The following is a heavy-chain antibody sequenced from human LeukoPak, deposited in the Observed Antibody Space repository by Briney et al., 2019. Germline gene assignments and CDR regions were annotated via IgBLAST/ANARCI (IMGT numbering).Heavy chain of an antibody. CDR3: AKEPFLEWLPPLFDY. CDR2: ISGSGGTT. CDR1: GFTFSSYD. D-gene: IGHD3-3*01. V-gene: IGHV3-23*01. J-gene: IGHJ4*02. Sequence: PGGSLRLSCGASGFTFSSYDMSWVPQARGKGLEGVSAISGSGGTTYYADSVKGRFTISRDNSKNTLYLQMNSLRAEDTAVYYCAKEPFLEWLPPLFDYWGQGTLVTVSS.